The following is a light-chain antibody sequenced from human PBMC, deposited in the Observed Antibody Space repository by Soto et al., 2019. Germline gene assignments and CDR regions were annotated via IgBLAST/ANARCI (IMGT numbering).Light chain of an antibody. CDR3: AALDDSLNVLV. CDR2: SNN. J-gene: IGLJ2*01. CDR1: SSNIGSNT. Sequence: QSVLTQPPSASGTPGQRVTISCSGSSSNIGSNTVNWYQQLPGTAPKLLIYSNNQRPSGVPDRFSGFKSGTSASLAISGLQSEDEADYYCAALDDSLNVLVFGGGTKLTVL. V-gene: IGLV1-44*01.